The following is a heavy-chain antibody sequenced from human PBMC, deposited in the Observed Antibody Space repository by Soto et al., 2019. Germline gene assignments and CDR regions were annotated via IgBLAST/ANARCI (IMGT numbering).Heavy chain of an antibody. CDR1: GFTFSSYW. D-gene: IGHD3-3*01. CDR2: IKHDGSEK. CDR3: ARFREWLLYRSYFAY. Sequence: EVQLVESGGGLVQPGVSLRLSCAASGFTFSSYWMSWVRQAPGKGLEWVANIKHDGSEKYDVDSVKGRLTISRDNAKNSLYLQMNSLRAEDTAVYYCARFREWLLYRSYFAYWGQGTLVTVSS. V-gene: IGHV3-7*01. J-gene: IGHJ4*02.